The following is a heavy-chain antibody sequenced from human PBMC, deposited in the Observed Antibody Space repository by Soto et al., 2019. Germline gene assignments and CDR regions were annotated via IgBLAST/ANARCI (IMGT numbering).Heavy chain of an antibody. CDR3: ARVQFLEWLFPPYYYFDY. J-gene: IGHJ4*02. CDR1: GGTFSSYA. D-gene: IGHD3-3*01. Sequence: QVQLVQSGAEVKKPGSSVKVSCKASGGTFSSYAISWVRQAPGQGLEWMGGIIPIFGTANYAQKFQGRVTITADESTSTAYMELSSLRSEDTAVYYCARVQFLEWLFPPYYYFDYWGQGTLVTVSS. CDR2: IIPIFGTA. V-gene: IGHV1-69*12.